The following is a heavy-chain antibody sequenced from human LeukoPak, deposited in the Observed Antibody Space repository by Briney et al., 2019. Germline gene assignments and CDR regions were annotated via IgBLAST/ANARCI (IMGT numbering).Heavy chain of an antibody. CDR3: ARVVAGMITDY. Sequence: XHWVRQAPGQGLEWMGWINPNSGGTNYAQKFQGRVTMTRDTSISTAYMELSRLRSDDTAVYYCARVVAGMITDYWGQGTLVTVSS. CDR2: INPNSGGT. J-gene: IGHJ4*02. V-gene: IGHV1-2*02. D-gene: IGHD6-19*01.